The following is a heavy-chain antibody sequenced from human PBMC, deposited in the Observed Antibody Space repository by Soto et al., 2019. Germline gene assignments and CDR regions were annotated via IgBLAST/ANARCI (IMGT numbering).Heavy chain of an antibody. CDR1: GGSISSYY. D-gene: IGHD2-15*01. J-gene: IGHJ4*02. V-gene: IGHV4-59*08. Sequence: SETLSLTCTVSGGSISSYYWSWIRQPPGKGLEWIGYIYYSGSTNYNPSLKSRVTISVDTSKNQFSLKLSSVTAADTAVYYCARLDCSGGSCHSPFDYWGQGTLVTVSS. CDR3: ARLDCSGGSCHSPFDY. CDR2: IYYSGST.